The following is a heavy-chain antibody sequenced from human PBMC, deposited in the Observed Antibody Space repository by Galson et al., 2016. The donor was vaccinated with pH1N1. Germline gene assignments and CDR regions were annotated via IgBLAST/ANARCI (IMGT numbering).Heavy chain of an antibody. J-gene: IGHJ3*02. CDR3: ARQNDYGDYRVDAFDI. D-gene: IGHD4-17*01. Sequence: QSGAEVTKPGESLKISCKGSGYRFPSSWIGWVRQMPGKGLEWMGIIYLGGSLIRYRPSFQGQVTISADKSVNIVYLEWVSLKASDTAMYYCARQNDYGDYRVDAFDIGGQGTMVTVSS. V-gene: IGHV5-51*01. CDR2: IYLGGSLI. CDR1: GYRFPSSW.